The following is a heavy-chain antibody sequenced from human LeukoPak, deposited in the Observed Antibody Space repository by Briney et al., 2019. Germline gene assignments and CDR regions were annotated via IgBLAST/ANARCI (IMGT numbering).Heavy chain of an antibody. CDR3: ARVKEQWLFPRPVYYFDY. CDR2: IYYSGST. J-gene: IGHJ4*02. CDR1: GGSISSYY. V-gene: IGHV4-59*01. D-gene: IGHD6-19*01. Sequence: SETLSLTCTVSGGSISSYYWSWIRQPPGKGLEWIGYIYYSGSTNYNPSLKSRVTISVDTSKNQFSLKLSSVTAADTAVYYCARVKEQWLFPRPVYYFDYWGQGTLVTVSS.